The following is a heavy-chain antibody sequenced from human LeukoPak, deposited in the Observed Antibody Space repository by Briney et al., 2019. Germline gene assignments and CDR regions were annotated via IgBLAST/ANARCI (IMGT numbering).Heavy chain of an antibody. Sequence: ASVKVSCKASGYTFTSYGISWVRQAPGQGLEWMGWISAYNGNTNYAQKFQGRVTITRDTSASTAYMELSSLRSEDTAVYYCARDTYYDILTGFGGDAFDIWGQGTMVTVSS. CDR3: ARDTYYDILTGFGGDAFDI. D-gene: IGHD3-9*01. CDR2: ISAYNGNT. J-gene: IGHJ3*02. V-gene: IGHV1-18*01. CDR1: GYTFTSYG.